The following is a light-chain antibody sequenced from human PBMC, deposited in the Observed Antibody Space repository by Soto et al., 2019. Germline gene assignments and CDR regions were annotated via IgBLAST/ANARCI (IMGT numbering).Light chain of an antibody. V-gene: IGKV3-20*01. J-gene: IGKJ5*01. CDR3: QQYGSSPIT. CDR1: QSVSSS. CDR2: GAS. Sequence: EIVFTQSPVTLSFSPLEIATLSCRASQSVSSSLAWYQQKTGQAPRLLISGASSRATGIPDRFSGSGSGTDFTLTISRLEPEDFALYYCQQYGSSPITFGQGTRLEIK.